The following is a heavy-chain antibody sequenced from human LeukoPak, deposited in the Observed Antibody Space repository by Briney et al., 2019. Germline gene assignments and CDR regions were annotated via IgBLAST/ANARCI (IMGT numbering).Heavy chain of an antibody. CDR3: ARLLPYSSGWSSFDY. J-gene: IGHJ4*02. V-gene: IGHV5-51*01. CDR1: GYSFTSYW. D-gene: IGHD6-19*01. Sequence: GESLKISCKGSGYSFTSYWIGWVRQMPGKGLEWMGIIYPGDSDTRYSPSFQGQVTISADKSISTAYLQWSSLKASDTAMYYCARLLPYSSGWSSFDYWGQGTLVTVSS. CDR2: IYPGDSDT.